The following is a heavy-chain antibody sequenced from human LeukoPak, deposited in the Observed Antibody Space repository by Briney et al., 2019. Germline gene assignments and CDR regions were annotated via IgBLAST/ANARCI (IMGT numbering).Heavy chain of an antibody. CDR3: ARDSRQQLPH. CDR1: GFTFSSYS. J-gene: IGHJ4*02. CDR2: ISSSSTI. V-gene: IGHV3-48*01. D-gene: IGHD6-13*01. Sequence: GGSLRLSCAASGFTFSSYSMNWVRQAPGKGLEWVSYISSSSTIYYADSVKGRFTISRDNAKNSLYLQMSSLRAEDTAVYYCARDSRQQLPHWGQGTLVTVSS.